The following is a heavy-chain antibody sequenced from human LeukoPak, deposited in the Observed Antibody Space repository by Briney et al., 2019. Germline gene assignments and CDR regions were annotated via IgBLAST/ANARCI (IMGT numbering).Heavy chain of an antibody. J-gene: IGHJ4*02. D-gene: IGHD1-26*01. CDR3: SRQIRYKRELLRYYFDY. CDR1: GGSFSGFY. Sequence: PSETLSLTCAVYGGSFSGFYWSWIRQPPGKGLEWIGEINHSGSTNYNPSLKSRVTISIDTSKNQYSLKLSSVTAADTAVYYCSRQIRYKRELLRYYFDYWGQGTLVTVSS. V-gene: IGHV4-34*01. CDR2: INHSGST.